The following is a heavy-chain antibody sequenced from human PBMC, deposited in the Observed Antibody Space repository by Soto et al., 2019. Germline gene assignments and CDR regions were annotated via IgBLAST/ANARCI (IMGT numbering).Heavy chain of an antibody. CDR1: GFTFSSHW. CDR2: INQGGSEK. Sequence: VGSLRLSCTASGFTFSSHWMCWVRQAPGKGLEWVATINQGGSEKYYVDSVKGRFTISRDNAKNSLYLQVNSLRVEDTAVYYCARDGVDAGLYFDYWGQGALVTV. CDR3: ARDGVDAGLYFDY. D-gene: IGHD2-15*01. J-gene: IGHJ4*02. V-gene: IGHV3-7*01.